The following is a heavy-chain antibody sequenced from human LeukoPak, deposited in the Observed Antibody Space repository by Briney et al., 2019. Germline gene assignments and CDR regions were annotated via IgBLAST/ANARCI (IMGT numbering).Heavy chain of an antibody. J-gene: IGHJ6*03. CDR1: GGSISEYY. CDR3: AREVGVYYYMDV. Sequence: SETLSLTCTVSGGSISEYYWSWIRQPAGKGLEWIGRFYTSGSTNYNPSLKSRVTISVDTSKNQFSLQLNSVTPEDTAVYYCAREVGVYYYMDVWGKGTTVTVSS. D-gene: IGHD1-26*01. V-gene: IGHV4-4*07. CDR2: FYTSGST.